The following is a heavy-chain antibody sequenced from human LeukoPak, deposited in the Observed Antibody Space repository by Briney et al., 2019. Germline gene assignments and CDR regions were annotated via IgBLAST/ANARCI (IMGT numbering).Heavy chain of an antibody. CDR3: AKEARGITDY. Sequence: GGSLRLSCAASGFTFSSYWMSWVRQAPGKGLEWVAFIRYDGSNKYYADSVKGRFTISRDNSKNTLYLQMNSLRAEDTAVYYCAKEARGITDYWGQGTLVTVSS. CDR2: IRYDGSNK. D-gene: IGHD3-10*01. J-gene: IGHJ4*02. CDR1: GFTFSSYW. V-gene: IGHV3-30*02.